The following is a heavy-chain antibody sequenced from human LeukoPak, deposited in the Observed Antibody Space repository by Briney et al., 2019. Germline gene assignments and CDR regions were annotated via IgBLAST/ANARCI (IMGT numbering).Heavy chain of an antibody. CDR3: AREQELYYYDSSGYYQFNWFDP. CDR2: IYYSGST. Sequence: SQTLSLTCTVSGGSISSGGYYWSWIRQHPGKGLEWIGYIYYSGSTYYNPSLKSRVTISVDTSKNQFSLKLSSVTAADTAVYYCAREQELYYYDSSGYYQFNWFDPWAQENVLTVSS. D-gene: IGHD3-22*01. CDR1: GGSISSGGYY. J-gene: IGHJ5*02. V-gene: IGHV4-31*03.